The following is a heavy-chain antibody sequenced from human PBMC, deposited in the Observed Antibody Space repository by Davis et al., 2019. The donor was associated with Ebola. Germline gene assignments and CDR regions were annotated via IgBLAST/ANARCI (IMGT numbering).Heavy chain of an antibody. CDR3: ARASTSGRPMDV. Sequence: ASVKVSCKASGYTFTGYYMHWVRQAPGQGLEWMGWINPNSGGTNYAQKFQGWVTMTRDTSISTAYMELSRLRSDDTAVYYCARASTSGRPMDVWGKGTTVTVSS. CDR1: GYTFTGYY. CDR2: INPNSGGT. V-gene: IGHV1-2*04. D-gene: IGHD2-2*01. J-gene: IGHJ6*03.